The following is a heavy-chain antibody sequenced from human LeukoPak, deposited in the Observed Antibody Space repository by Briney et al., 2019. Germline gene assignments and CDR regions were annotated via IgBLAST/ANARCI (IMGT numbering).Heavy chain of an antibody. CDR3: ARRRAVAGVNWFDP. D-gene: IGHD6-19*01. V-gene: IGHV1-18*01. Sequence: ASVKVSCRASGYTFISYGISWVRQAPGQGLEWMGWISSHNGYTKYAQKFQGRVTMTTDTSMSTAYMELGSLRSDDTAVYYCARRRAVAGVNWFDPWGQGTLGTVSS. CDR1: GYTFISYG. J-gene: IGHJ5*02. CDR2: ISSHNGYT.